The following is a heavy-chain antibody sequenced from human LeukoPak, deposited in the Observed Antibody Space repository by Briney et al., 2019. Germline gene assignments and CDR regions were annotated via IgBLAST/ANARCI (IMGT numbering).Heavy chain of an antibody. CDR3: ARAGLLWFGELNYMDV. J-gene: IGHJ6*03. CDR1: GGSISSGSYY. CDR2: IYTSGST. V-gene: IGHV4-61*02. D-gene: IGHD3-10*01. Sequence: PSQTLSLTCTVSGGSISSGSYYWSWIRQPAGKGLEWIGRIYTSGSTNYNPSLKSRVTISVDTFKNQFSLKLSSVTAADTAVYYCARAGLLWFGELNYMDVWGKGTTVTISS.